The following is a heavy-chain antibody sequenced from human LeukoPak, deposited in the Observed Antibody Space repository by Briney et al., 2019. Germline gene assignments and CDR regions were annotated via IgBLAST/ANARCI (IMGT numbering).Heavy chain of an antibody. CDR1: GFTFSSYA. Sequence: HPGGSLRLSCAASGFTFSSYAMSWVRQAPGKGLEWVSAISGSGGSTYYADSVKGRFTISRDNAKNSLYLQMNTLRAEDTAVYYCARGIVAAGNIAYWGQGTLVTVSS. D-gene: IGHD6-13*01. V-gene: IGHV3-23*01. J-gene: IGHJ4*02. CDR2: ISGSGGST. CDR3: ARGIVAAGNIAY.